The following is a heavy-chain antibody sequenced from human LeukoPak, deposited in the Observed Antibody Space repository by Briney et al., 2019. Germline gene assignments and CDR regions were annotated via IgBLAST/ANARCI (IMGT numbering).Heavy chain of an antibody. CDR3: VKESEDSSGWATRYYFDY. CDR1: GFTFDDYA. V-gene: IGHV3-9*01. CDR2: ITWNSDNV. J-gene: IGHJ4*02. Sequence: GGSLRLSCAASGFTFDDYAMHWVRQAPGKGLEWVAGITWNSDNVDYAESVRGRFTISRDNAKNSLYLEMNSLRLEDTALYYCVKESEDSSGWATRYYFDYWGQGSLVTVSS. D-gene: IGHD6-19*01.